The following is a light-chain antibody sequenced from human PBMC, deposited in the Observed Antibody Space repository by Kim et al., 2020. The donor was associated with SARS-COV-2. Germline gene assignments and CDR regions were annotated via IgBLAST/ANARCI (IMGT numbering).Light chain of an antibody. J-gene: IGKJ1*01. Sequence: EIVMTQSPATLSVSPGERATLSCRASQSVSSNLAWYQQKPGQAPRLLIYGASTRATGIPARFSGSGSGTEFTLTISSLQSEDFAVYYWQQYNNWKTFGQRTKVDIK. CDR3: QQYNNWKT. CDR1: QSVSSN. CDR2: GAS. V-gene: IGKV3-15*01.